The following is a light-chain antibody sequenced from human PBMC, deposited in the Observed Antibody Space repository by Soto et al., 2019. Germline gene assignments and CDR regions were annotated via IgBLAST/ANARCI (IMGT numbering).Light chain of an antibody. CDR1: QSISRTY. Sequence: ENVCTQSTSTLSLSPGERATLSCSVSQSISRTYLAWYQQKPVQAPRLLIYATSSRATGIPDRFSGSGSGTDFTLTISRLEPEGSAVYYCKQRHMLPITFGQGTRPDIK. CDR3: KQRHMLPIT. J-gene: IGKJ5*01. CDR2: ATS. V-gene: IGKV3D-20*02.